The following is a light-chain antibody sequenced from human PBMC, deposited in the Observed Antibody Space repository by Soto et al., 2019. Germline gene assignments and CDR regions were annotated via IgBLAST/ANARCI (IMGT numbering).Light chain of an antibody. J-gene: IGKJ1*01. CDR2: WAS. CDR3: QHYFNSWT. Sequence: DIVMTQSPDSLAVSLGERATINCKSSQNNKNYLAWYQQKAGQPPKLIIDWASTRASGVPDRFSGSESGTDFTLTISSLQAEDVAVYYCQHYFNSWTFGQGTKVEIK. CDR1: QNNKNY. V-gene: IGKV4-1*01.